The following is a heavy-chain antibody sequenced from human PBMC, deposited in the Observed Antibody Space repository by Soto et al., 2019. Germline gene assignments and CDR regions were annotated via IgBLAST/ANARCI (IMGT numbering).Heavy chain of an antibody. CDR3: ARAYCGGDCSFDY. J-gene: IGHJ4*02. CDR1: GGSISSYY. Sequence: SETLSLTCTVSGGSISSYYWSWIRQPPGKGLEWIGYIYYSGSTNYNPSLKSRVTISVDTSKNQFSLKLSSVTAADTAVYYCARAYCGGDCSFDYWGQGTLVTVSS. V-gene: IGHV4-59*08. CDR2: IYYSGST. D-gene: IGHD2-21*02.